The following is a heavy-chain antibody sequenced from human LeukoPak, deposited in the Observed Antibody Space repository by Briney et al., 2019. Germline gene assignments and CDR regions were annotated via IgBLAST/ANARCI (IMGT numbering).Heavy chain of an antibody. Sequence: SETLSLTCADYGGSFSGYYWSWIRQPPGKGLEWIGEINHSGSTNYNPSLKSGVTISVDTSKNQFSLKLSSVTAADTAVYYCARTRISMVRGVIRCWFDPWGQGTQVTVSS. CDR3: ARTRISMVRGVIRCWFDP. V-gene: IGHV4-34*01. D-gene: IGHD3-10*01. J-gene: IGHJ5*02. CDR2: INHSGST. CDR1: GGSFSGYY.